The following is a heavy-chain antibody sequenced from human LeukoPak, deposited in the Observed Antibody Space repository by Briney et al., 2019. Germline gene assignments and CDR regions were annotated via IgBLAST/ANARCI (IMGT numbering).Heavy chain of an antibody. CDR1: GYTFTGYY. Sequence: ASVKVSCKASGYTFTGYYMHWVRQAPGQGLEWMGWINPNSGGTNYAQKFQGRVTMTRDTSISTAYMELSRLRSDDTAVYYCARDLSVVGATTPDYWGQGTLVTVSS. CDR3: ARDLSVVGATTPDY. J-gene: IGHJ4*02. D-gene: IGHD1-26*01. CDR2: INPNSGGT. V-gene: IGHV1-2*02.